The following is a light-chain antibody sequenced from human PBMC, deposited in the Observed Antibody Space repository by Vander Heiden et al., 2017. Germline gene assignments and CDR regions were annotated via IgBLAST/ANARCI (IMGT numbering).Light chain of an antibody. CDR1: QSISNN. CDR2: GVS. J-gene: IGKJ1*01. CDR3: QQYHDWPRT. Sequence: ELVMTQSPATLSVSPGERVTLSCRASQSISNNLAWYQQKPGQAPRLLIHGVSTRATGITDMFSGSGSGTEFTLTISSLQSEDFALYFCQQYHDWPRTFGQGTKVEIK. V-gene: IGKV3-15*01.